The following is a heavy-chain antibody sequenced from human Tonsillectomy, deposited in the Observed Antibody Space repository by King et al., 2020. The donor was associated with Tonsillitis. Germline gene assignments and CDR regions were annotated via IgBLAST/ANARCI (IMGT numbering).Heavy chain of an antibody. CDR3: ARDYYEISGYWFDY. CDR1: GGTFSSYA. Sequence: QLVQSGAEVKKPGSSVKVSCKASGGTFSSYAISWVRQAPGQGLEWMGGLIPLFGTANYAQKFQGRITIIADESTRTAYMELSSLRSEDTAVYYCARDYYEISGYWFDYWGQGILVTVSS. V-gene: IGHV1-69*12. CDR2: LIPLFGTA. J-gene: IGHJ4*02. D-gene: IGHD3-22*01.